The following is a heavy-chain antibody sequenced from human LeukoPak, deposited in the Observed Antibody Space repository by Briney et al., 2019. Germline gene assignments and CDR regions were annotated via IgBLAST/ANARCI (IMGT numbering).Heavy chain of an antibody. V-gene: IGHV4-61*02. CDR1: GGSISSGSYY. Sequence: PSQTLSLTCTVSGGSISSGSYYWSWIRQPAGKGLEWIGRIYTSGSTNYNPSLKSRVTISVDTSKNQFSLKLSSVTAADTAVYYCAAPALSSGWSKDYYYYMDVWGKGTTVTVSS. D-gene: IGHD6-19*01. J-gene: IGHJ6*03. CDR2: IYTSGST. CDR3: AAPALSSGWSKDYYYYMDV.